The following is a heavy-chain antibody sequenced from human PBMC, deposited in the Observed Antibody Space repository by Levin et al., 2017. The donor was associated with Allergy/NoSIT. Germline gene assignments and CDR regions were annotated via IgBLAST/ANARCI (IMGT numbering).Heavy chain of an antibody. CDR2: INQDGSEK. V-gene: IGHV3-7*01. J-gene: IGHJ3*01. Sequence: GGSLRLSCAASGFTFSSYWMSWVRQAPGKGLEWVANINQDGSEKYYVDSVEGRFTISRDNAKNSLYLQMHSLRVEDTAVYYCARDCSSTSCYDALDLWGQGTMVTVSS. D-gene: IGHD2-2*01. CDR3: ARDCSSTSCYDALDL. CDR1: GFTFSSYW.